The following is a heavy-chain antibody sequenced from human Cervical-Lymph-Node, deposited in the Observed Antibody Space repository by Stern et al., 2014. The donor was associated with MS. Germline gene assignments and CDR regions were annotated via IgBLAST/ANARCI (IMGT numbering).Heavy chain of an antibody. V-gene: IGHV1-2*02. Sequence: QVQLVQSGAEVKKPGASVKVSCKASGYTFTAYYLHWVRQAPGQGLAWMGWVNPNSGGPSYAPKFHGRVTMTRDTSTSTAFMELSTLTSDDTAFYYCARGPNEHWGGHYNSNGMDVWAKGRRSPSP. CDR3: ARGPNEHWGGHYNSNGMDV. D-gene: IGHD2-21*01. CDR2: VNPNSGGP. J-gene: IGHJ6*02. CDR1: GYTFTAYY.